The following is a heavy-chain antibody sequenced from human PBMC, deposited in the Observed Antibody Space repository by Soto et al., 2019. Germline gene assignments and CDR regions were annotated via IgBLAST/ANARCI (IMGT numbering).Heavy chain of an antibody. V-gene: IGHV3-23*01. CDR1: GFTFNNYA. CDR3: AKGIHVMVVPGTAYFDS. Sequence: DVLLSASGGGLVHPGGSLRVSCAASGFTFNNYAMNWVRQIPGKGLEWVSSISGNGGSTWYADSVKGRFTISRDNSQGTVSLQMSSLRADDTAIYYCAKGIHVMVVPGTAYFDSWGRGTLVTVSS. J-gene: IGHJ4*02. D-gene: IGHD2-21*02. CDR2: ISGNGGST.